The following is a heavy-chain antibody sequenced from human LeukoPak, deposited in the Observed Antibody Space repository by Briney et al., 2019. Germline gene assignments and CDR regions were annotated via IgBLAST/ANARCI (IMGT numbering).Heavy chain of an antibody. Sequence: GGSLRLSCAASGFTFSSYAMHWVRHAPGKGLEWVAVISYDGSNKYYADSVKGRFTISRDNSKNTLYLQMNSLRAEDTAVYYCATGAIGSHYFDYWGQGTLVTVFS. D-gene: IGHD3-10*01. CDR3: ATGAIGSHYFDY. V-gene: IGHV3-30-3*01. CDR1: GFTFSSYA. J-gene: IGHJ4*02. CDR2: ISYDGSNK.